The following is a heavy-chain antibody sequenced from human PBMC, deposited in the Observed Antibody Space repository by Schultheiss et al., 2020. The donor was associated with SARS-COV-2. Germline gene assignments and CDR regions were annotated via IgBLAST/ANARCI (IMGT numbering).Heavy chain of an antibody. J-gene: IGHJ6*02. CDR3: ARDPVLRFLPQTRYGMDV. CDR2: IYYSGST. D-gene: IGHD3-3*01. V-gene: IGHV4-59*12. CDR1: GGSISSYY. Sequence: SETLSLTCTVSGGSISSYYWSWIRQPPGKGLEWIGYIYYSGSTNYNPSLKSRVTISVDTSKNQFSLQLNSVTPEDTAVYYCARDPVLRFLPQTRYGMDVWGQGTTVTVSS.